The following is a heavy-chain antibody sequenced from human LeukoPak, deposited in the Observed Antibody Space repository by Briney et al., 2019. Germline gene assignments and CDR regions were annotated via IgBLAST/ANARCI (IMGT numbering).Heavy chain of an antibody. J-gene: IGHJ4*02. D-gene: IGHD3-22*01. CDR3: AKGHTDSSGYYYFDF. V-gene: IGHV3-23*01. CDR1: GFIFSKYG. CDR2: IRGNAGTT. Sequence: GGSLRLSCAASGFIFSKYGMSWVRQAPGKGPEWVSGIRGNAGTTYYADSVKGRFTIFRDNSKNILSLQMNSLRVEDTAIYYCAKGHTDSSGYYYFDFWGQGTLVTVSS.